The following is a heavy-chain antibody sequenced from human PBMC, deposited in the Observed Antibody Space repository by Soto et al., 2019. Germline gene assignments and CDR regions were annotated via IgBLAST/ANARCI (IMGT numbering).Heavy chain of an antibody. V-gene: IGHV4-39*01. J-gene: IGHJ4*02. CDR3: ARQVHCRNGMCCFGS. CDR1: GGSISSSSYY. Sequence: PSETLSLTCTVSGGSISSSSYYWGWIRQPPGKGLEWIGGVYYTGRTYYNPSLESRVTLAVDTSRTQLSLHLNSVTAADTAVYYCARQVHCRNGMCCFGSWGQGTMVTVSS. CDR2: VYYTGRT. D-gene: IGHD2-8*01.